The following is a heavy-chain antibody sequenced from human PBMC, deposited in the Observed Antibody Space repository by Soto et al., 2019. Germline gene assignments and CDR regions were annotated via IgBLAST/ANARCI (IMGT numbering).Heavy chain of an antibody. V-gene: IGHV4-30-4*01. J-gene: IGHJ5*02. Sequence: SETLSLTCTVSGGSISSGDYYWSWIRQPPGKGLEWIGYIYYSGSTYYNPSLKSRVTISVDTSKNQFSLKLSSVTAADTAVYYCARVGASYWFDPWGQGXQVTVSS. D-gene: IGHD3-16*01. CDR1: GGSISSGDYY. CDR2: IYYSGST. CDR3: ARVGASYWFDP.